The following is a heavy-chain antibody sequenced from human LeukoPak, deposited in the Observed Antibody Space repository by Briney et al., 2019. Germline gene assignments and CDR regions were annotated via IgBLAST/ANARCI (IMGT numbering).Heavy chain of an antibody. CDR3: AKADSSGYYAPFDY. D-gene: IGHD3-22*01. Sequence: GGSLRLSCAASGFTVSSNYMSWVRQAPGKGLEWVSAISGSGGSTYYADSVKGRFTISRDNSKNTLYLQMNSLRAEDTAVYYCAKADSSGYYAPFDYWGQGTLVTVSS. J-gene: IGHJ4*02. CDR2: ISGSGGST. CDR1: GFTVSSNY. V-gene: IGHV3-23*01.